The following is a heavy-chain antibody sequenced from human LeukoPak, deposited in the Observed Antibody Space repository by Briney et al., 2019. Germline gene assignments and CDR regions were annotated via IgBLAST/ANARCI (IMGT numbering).Heavy chain of an antibody. D-gene: IGHD1-26*01. V-gene: IGHV4-59*01. CDR2: IYYSGST. Sequence: SETLSLTCTVSDGSISSYYWSWIRQPPGKGLEWIGYIYYSGSTNYNPSLKSRVTISVDTSKNQFSLKLSSVTAADTAVYYCARAEWEPIGAWFDPWGQGTLVTVSS. CDR1: DGSISSYY. CDR3: ARAEWEPIGAWFDP. J-gene: IGHJ5*02.